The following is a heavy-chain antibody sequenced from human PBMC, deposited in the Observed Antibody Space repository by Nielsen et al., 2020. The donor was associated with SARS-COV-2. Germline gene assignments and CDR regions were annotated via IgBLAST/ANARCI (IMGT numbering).Heavy chain of an antibody. CDR3: ASPSLAVASRPFDY. V-gene: IGHV7-4-1*02. CDR1: GYTFTSYA. J-gene: IGHJ4*02. Sequence: ASVKVSCKASGYTFTSYAMNWVRQAPGQGLEWMGWINTNTGNPTYAQGFTGRFVFSLDTSVSTAYLQISSLKAEDTAVYYCASPSLAVASRPFDYWGQGTLVTVSS. CDR2: INTNTGNP. D-gene: IGHD6-19*01.